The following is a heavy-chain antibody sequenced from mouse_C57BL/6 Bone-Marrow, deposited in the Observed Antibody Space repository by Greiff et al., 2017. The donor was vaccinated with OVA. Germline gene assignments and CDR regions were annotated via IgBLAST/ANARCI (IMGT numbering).Heavy chain of an antibody. CDR2: IDPEDGDT. Sequence: VQLQQSGAELVKPGASVKLSCTASGFNFKDYYMHWVKQRTEQGLEWIGRIDPEDGDTTYAQKFQGKATITADTSSNTAYLQLSSLTSEDTAVYYCARPDYDGSSYWYFDVWGTGTTVTVSS. V-gene: IGHV14-2*01. CDR3: ARPDYDGSSYWYFDV. CDR1: GFNFKDYY. D-gene: IGHD1-1*01. J-gene: IGHJ1*03.